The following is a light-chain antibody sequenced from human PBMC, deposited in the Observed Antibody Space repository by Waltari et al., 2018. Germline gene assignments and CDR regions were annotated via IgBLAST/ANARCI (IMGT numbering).Light chain of an antibody. CDR3: QQYDRLPVT. Sequence: DIQMTQSPSTLSQSIGDRVPITCRASQTISSWLAWYQQKPGKAPKLLINTASSLESGVPSRFSGSGSGTEFTLTISSLQPDDFATYYCQQYDRLPVTFGQGTKLEIK. V-gene: IGKV1-5*03. CDR1: QTISSW. CDR2: TAS. J-gene: IGKJ2*01.